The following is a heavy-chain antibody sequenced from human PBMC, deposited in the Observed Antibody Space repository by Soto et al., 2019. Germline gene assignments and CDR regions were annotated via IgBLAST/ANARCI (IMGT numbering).Heavy chain of an antibody. CDR1: GFTFNRYG. V-gene: IGHV3-30*03. J-gene: IGHJ5*02. CDR3: ATGRSTRFDP. Sequence: LVDYGGRVVQPGRSLRLSCVASGFTFNRYGMHWVRQAPGKGLEWVAEITFDGTAKYYAESVKGRFTVSRDNGNNTLHLEMNSLGAKDTAVYFCATGRSTRFDPWGQGTLGTVSS. CDR2: ITFDGTAK. D-gene: IGHD1-1*01.